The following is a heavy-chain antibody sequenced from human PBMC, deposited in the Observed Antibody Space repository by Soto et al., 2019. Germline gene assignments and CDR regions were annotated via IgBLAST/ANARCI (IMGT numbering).Heavy chain of an antibody. D-gene: IGHD3-10*01. V-gene: IGHV4-61*01. CDR2: IYYSGST. Sequence: QVQLQESGPGLVKPSETLSLTCTVSGGSVSSGSYYWSWIRQPPGKGLEWIGYIYYSGSTNYNPPXKSRVTISVDXXKXQYXLKLSSVTAADTAVYYCAREQTGSGDYYYYYGMDVWGQGTTVTVSS. J-gene: IGHJ6*02. CDR1: GGSVSSGSYY. CDR3: AREQTGSGDYYYYYGMDV.